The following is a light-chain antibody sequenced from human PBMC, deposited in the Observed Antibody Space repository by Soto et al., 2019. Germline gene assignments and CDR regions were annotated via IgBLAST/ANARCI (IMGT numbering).Light chain of an antibody. CDR3: CSYAGSRYV. J-gene: IGLJ1*01. CDR2: DVS. V-gene: IGLV2-11*01. CDR1: SSDVGGYNY. Sequence: QSALTQPRSVSRSPGQSVTISCTGTSSDVGGYNYVSWYQQHPGKAPKLMIYDVSKRPSGVPDRFSGSKSGDTASLTISGLQAEDEADYYCCSYAGSRYVFGTGTKVTVL.